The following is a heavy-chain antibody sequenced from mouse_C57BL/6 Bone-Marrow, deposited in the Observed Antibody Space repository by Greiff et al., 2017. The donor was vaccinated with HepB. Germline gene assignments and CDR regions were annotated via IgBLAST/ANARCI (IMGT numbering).Heavy chain of an antibody. CDR3: ARSLLFYYFDY. J-gene: IGHJ2*01. CDR1: GYTFTGYW. Sequence: VQLVESGAELMKPGASVKLSCKATGYTFTGYWIEWVKQRPGHGLEWIGEILPGSGSTNYNEKFKSKATLTVDKSSSTAYMQLSSLTSEDSAVYYCARSLLFYYFDYWGQGTTLTVSS. CDR2: ILPGSGST. D-gene: IGHD2-10*01. V-gene: IGHV1-9*01.